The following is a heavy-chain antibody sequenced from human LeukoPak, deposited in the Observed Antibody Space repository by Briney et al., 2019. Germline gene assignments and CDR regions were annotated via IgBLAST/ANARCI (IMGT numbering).Heavy chain of an antibody. CDR3: AKDKSPSSNYSDY. D-gene: IGHD4-11*01. V-gene: IGHV3-23*01. CDR2: IRGSGGNT. J-gene: IGHJ4*02. Sequence: PGGSLRLSCAAPGFTFSSYAMSWVRQAPGKGLEWVSAIRGSGGNTYYADSVKGRFTISRDNSKNTLYPQMNSLRAEDTPIYYCAKDKSPSSNYSDYWGQGNLVS. CDR1: GFTFSSYA.